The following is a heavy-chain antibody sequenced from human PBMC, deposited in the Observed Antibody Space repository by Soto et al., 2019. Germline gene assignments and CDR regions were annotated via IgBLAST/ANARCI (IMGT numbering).Heavy chain of an antibody. CDR3: AKSQEIGTNFFDS. Sequence: GGSLRLSCAASGFTFSGFDMHWVRQPTGKGLEWVSSIGTAGDTYYAVSVKGRFTISRDNAKNSLSLQMNSLRAGDMAVYFCAKSQEIGTNFFDSWGQGTQVTRLL. CDR1: GFTFSGFD. J-gene: IGHJ4*02. CDR2: IGTAGDT. D-gene: IGHD2-8*01. V-gene: IGHV3-13*01.